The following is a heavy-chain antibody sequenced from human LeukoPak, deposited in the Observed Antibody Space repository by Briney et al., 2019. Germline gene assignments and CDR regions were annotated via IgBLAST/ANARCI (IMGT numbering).Heavy chain of an antibody. J-gene: IGHJ4*02. CDR1: GYTFTGYF. D-gene: IGHD6-19*01. V-gene: IGHV1-2*06. CDR3: ATEGYSSGWYRY. Sequence: ASVTVSCKASGYTFTGYFLHWVRQAPGQGLEWMGRINPNSGGTNYAQKFQGRVTMTGDTSISTVYMELSSLRSDDTAVYYCATEGYSSGWYRYWGQGTLVTVSS. CDR2: INPNSGGT.